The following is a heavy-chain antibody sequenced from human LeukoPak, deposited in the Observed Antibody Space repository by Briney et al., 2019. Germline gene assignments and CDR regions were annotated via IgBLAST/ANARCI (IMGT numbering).Heavy chain of an antibody. Sequence: ASVKVSCKASGYTFTSYDISWVRQAPGQGLEWMGWISTYNDNTHYAQKLQGRVTMTTDTSTSTVYMELKGLRSDDTAVYYCARIQSRIIAARPGNPAFDYWGRGTLVTVSS. V-gene: IGHV1-18*01. CDR2: ISTYNDNT. CDR3: ARIQSRIIAARPGNPAFDY. J-gene: IGHJ4*02. D-gene: IGHD6-6*01. CDR1: GYTFTSYD.